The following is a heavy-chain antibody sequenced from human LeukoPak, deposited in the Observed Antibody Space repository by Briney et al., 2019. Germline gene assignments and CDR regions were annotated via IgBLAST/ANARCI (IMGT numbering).Heavy chain of an antibody. CDR1: GFTVSSNY. CDR2: IYSGGST. Sequence: GGSLRLSCAASGFTVSSNYMSWVRQAPGKGLEWVSVIYSGGSTYYADSVKGRFTISRDNSKNALYFQMTSLRAEETAVYYCGRDAGWLQLDYWGQGTLVTVSS. CDR3: GRDAGWLQLDY. J-gene: IGHJ4*02. D-gene: IGHD5-24*01. V-gene: IGHV3-53*01.